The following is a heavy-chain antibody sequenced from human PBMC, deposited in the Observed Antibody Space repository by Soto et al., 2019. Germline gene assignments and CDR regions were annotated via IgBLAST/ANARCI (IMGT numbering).Heavy chain of an antibody. Sequence: SETLSLTCTVSGGSISSYYWSWIRQPPGKGLEWIGYVYYTGSTNYNPSLKSRVTISVDTSKNQFSLKLSSVTAADTAVYYCARVALRDIAVIPAAHIFDYWGQGTLVTVS. CDR2: VYYTGST. J-gene: IGHJ4*02. CDR1: GGSISSYY. D-gene: IGHD2-2*01. V-gene: IGHV4-59*01. CDR3: ARVALRDIAVIPAAHIFDY.